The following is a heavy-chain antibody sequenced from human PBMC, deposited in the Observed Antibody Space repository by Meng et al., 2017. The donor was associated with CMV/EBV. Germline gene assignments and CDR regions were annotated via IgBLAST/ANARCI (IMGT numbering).Heavy chain of an antibody. CDR3: TTNSYLGYCSSTTSVGY. CDR2: IRSKANSYAT. Sequence: LSLTCAVSGFTFSGSAMHWVRQASGKGLEWVGRIRSKANSYATAYAASVKGRFTISRDDSKNTAYLQMNSLKTEDTAVYYCTTNSYLGYCSSTTSVGYWGQGTLVTVSS. J-gene: IGHJ4*02. CDR1: GFTFSGSA. V-gene: IGHV3-73*01. D-gene: IGHD2-2*01.